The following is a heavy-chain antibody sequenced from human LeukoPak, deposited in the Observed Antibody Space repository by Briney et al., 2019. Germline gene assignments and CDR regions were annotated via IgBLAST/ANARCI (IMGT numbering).Heavy chain of an antibody. CDR3: ARTRRITMVRGGIWFDP. D-gene: IGHD3-10*01. Sequence: PSETLSLTCTVSGGSISSGGYYWSWIRQHPGKGLEWIGYIYYSGSTYYNPSLKSRVTISVDTSKNQFSLKLSSVTAADTAVYYCARTRRITMVRGGIWFDPWGQGTLVTVSS. V-gene: IGHV4-31*03. CDR2: IYYSGST. J-gene: IGHJ5*02. CDR1: GGSISSGGYY.